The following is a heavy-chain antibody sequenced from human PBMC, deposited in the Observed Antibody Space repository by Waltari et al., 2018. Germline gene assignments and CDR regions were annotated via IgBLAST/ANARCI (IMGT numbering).Heavy chain of an antibody. CDR2: VRGDGKT. V-gene: IGHV4-4*02. CDR3: ARDRGRGLYLDS. Sequence: QLQESGPGLVKPSGTLSLTCAVSGDSMSSTYCWSWVRQPPGKGLEWMGQVRGDGKTNYNPSFPSGVTISLDTYNNQFSLKVTSATAADTAVYYCARDRGRGLYLDSWGPGILVTVSP. D-gene: IGHD2-15*01. J-gene: IGHJ4*02. CDR1: GDSMSSTYC.